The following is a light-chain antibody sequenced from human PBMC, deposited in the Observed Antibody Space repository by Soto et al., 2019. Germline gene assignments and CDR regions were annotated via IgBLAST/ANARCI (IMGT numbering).Light chain of an antibody. Sequence: QPELTQPASVSGSPGHSIAISCTDTSGAVACYDYVSWYQQHPGNSPDLWIYEVTKLPSCVSIRFSRSKSRHTASLTISGRQPEDEADYYSSSHSRGTHRDFRSGTMVT. V-gene: IGLV2-14*01. CDR1: SGAVACYDY. J-gene: IGLJ1*01. CDR2: EVT. CDR3: SSHSRGTHRD.